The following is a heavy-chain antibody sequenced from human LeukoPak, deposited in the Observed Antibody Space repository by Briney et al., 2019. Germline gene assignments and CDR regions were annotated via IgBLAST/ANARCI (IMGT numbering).Heavy chain of an antibody. CDR3: ARGRGSTSSNFDY. V-gene: IGHV1-2*02. J-gene: IGHJ4*02. CDR2: INPNNGGT. D-gene: IGHD2-2*01. Sequence: GASVKVSCKASGYTFTGYYMHWVRQAPGQGLEWMGWINPNNGGTNYAQKFQGRVTMTRGTSISTAYMELSRLTSDDTAVYHCARGRGSTSSNFDYWRQGTLVTVSS. CDR1: GYTFTGYY.